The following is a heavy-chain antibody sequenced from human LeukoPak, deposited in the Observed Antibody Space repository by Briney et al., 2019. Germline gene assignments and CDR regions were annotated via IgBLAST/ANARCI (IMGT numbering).Heavy chain of an antibody. D-gene: IGHD3-22*01. CDR2: ISWNSGSI. CDR3: AKDMGYDSSGYYPY. J-gene: IGHJ4*02. V-gene: IGHV3-9*01. CDR1: GFTFDDYA. Sequence: PGGSLRLSCAASGFTFDDYAMHWVRQAPGKGLEWVSGISWNSGSIGYADSVKGRFTISRDSAKNSLYLQMNSLRAEDTALYYCAKDMGYDSSGYYPYWGQGTLVTVSS.